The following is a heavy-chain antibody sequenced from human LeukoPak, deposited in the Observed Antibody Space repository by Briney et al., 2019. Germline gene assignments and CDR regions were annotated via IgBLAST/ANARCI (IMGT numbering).Heavy chain of an antibody. V-gene: IGHV1-8*01. Sequence: ASVKVSCKASGYTCTSYDINWVRQATGQGLEWMGWMNPNSGNTGYAQKFQGRVTMTRNTSISTAYMELSSLRSEDTAVYYCASGGLGIAAAGTFDPWGQGTLVTVSS. J-gene: IGHJ5*02. D-gene: IGHD6-13*01. CDR1: GYTCTSYD. CDR2: MNPNSGNT. CDR3: ASGGLGIAAAGTFDP.